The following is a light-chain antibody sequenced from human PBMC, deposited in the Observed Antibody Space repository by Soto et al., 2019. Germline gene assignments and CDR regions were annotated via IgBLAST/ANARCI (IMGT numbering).Light chain of an antibody. J-gene: IGKJ2*01. CDR3: QQRSNWHLYT. Sequence: EIVLTQSPATLSLSPGERATLSCRASQSVSSYLAWYQQKPGQAPRLLIYDASSRATGIPARFSGSGSGTDFTLTISSLEPEDFAVYYCQQRSNWHLYTFGQGTKLEIK. CDR2: DAS. CDR1: QSVSSY. V-gene: IGKV3-11*01.